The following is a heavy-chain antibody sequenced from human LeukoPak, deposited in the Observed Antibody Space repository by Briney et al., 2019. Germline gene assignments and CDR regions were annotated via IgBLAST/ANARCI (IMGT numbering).Heavy chain of an antibody. CDR3: ARPPGMVATIGDFDG. J-gene: IGHJ4*02. CDR2: IIPILGIA. CDR1: GGTFSSYT. Sequence: VASVKVSCKASGGTFSSYTISWVRQAPGQGLEWMGRIIPILGIANYAQKFQGRVTITADKSTSTAYMELSSLRSEDTAVYYCARPPGMVATIGDFDGGGQGPLVPVPS. D-gene: IGHD5-12*01. V-gene: IGHV1-69*02.